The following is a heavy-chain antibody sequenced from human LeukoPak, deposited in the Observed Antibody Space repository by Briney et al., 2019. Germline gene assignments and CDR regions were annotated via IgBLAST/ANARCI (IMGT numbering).Heavy chain of an antibody. D-gene: IGHD3-10*01. Sequence: HPGGSLRLSYAASGFTFSSYDMHWVRQATGKGLEWVSAIGTAGDTYYPGSVKGRFTISRENAKNSLYLQMNSLRAGDTAVYYCARGGVTMVRGVLNPTFDYWGQGTLVTVSS. V-gene: IGHV3-13*01. CDR3: ARGGVTMVRGVLNPTFDY. J-gene: IGHJ4*02. CDR1: GFTFSSYD. CDR2: IGTAGDT.